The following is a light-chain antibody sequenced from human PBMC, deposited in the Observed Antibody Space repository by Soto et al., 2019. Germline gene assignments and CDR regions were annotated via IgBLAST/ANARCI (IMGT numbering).Light chain of an antibody. J-gene: IGLJ1*01. CDR2: EVN. V-gene: IGLV2-8*01. CDR3: SSYAGSNNYV. Sequence: QSVLTQPPSASGSPGQSVAISCTGTSSDVGGYNYVSCYQLHPGKAPKLMIYEVNMRPSGVPDRFSGSKSGNTASLTVSGLRAEDEADYYCSSYAGSNNYVFGTGTKVTVL. CDR1: SSDVGGYNY.